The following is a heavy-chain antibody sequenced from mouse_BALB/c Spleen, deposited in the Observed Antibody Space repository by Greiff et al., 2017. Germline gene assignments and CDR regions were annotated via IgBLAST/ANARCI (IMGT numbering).Heavy chain of an antibody. CDR1: GFSLTSYG. V-gene: IGHV2-9*02. CDR3: ARFGGRAMDY. J-gene: IGHJ4*01. Sequence: VMLVESGPGLVAPSQSLSITCTVSGFSLTSYGVHWVRQPPGKGLEWLGVIWAGGSTNYNSALMSRLSISKDNSKSQVFLKMNSLQTDDTAMYYCARFGGRAMDYWGQGTSVTVSS. CDR2: IWAGGST.